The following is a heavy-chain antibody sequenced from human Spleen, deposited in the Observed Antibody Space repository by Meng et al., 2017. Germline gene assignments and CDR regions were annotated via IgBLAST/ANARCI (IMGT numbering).Heavy chain of an antibody. Sequence: QVQLQASGPGLVKPSETLSLTCTVSGRSITSYYWSWIRQPPGKGLEWIGYIYYSGSTNYNPSLRSRVTISVDTSKNHFSLKLSSVTAADTAVYYCARGYSNYGWFDPWGQGTLVTVSS. CDR2: IYYSGST. J-gene: IGHJ5*02. CDR1: GRSITSYY. D-gene: IGHD4-11*01. CDR3: ARGYSNYGWFDP. V-gene: IGHV4-59*01.